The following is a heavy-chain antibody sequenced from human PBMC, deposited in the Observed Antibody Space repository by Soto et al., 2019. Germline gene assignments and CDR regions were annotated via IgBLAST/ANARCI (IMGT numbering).Heavy chain of an antibody. J-gene: IGHJ4*02. D-gene: IGHD2-21*02. CDR2: IYYSGST. CDR3: NDDCFSLHY. V-gene: IGHV4-30-4*01. Sequence: SETLSLTCTVSGGSISSGDYYWSWILQPPGKGLEWIGYIYYSGSTYYNPSLKSRVSISVDTSKNQFSLKLSSVTAADTAVYYCNDDCFSLHYWGQGTLVTVSS. CDR1: GGSISSGDYY.